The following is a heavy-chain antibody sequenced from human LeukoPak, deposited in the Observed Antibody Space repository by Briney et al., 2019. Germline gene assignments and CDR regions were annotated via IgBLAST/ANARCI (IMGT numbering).Heavy chain of an antibody. Sequence: ASVKVSCKTSGYSFTDYMHWVRQAPGQGLEWMGWINPNSGGTGSAQKFQGRVTMTRDTSITTVYMEVSWLTSDDTAIYYCARADRLHGGPYLIGPWGQGTLVTVSS. CDR2: INPNSGGT. CDR3: ARADRLHGGPYLIGP. J-gene: IGHJ5*02. V-gene: IGHV1-2*02. CDR1: GYSFTDY. D-gene: IGHD2-21*01.